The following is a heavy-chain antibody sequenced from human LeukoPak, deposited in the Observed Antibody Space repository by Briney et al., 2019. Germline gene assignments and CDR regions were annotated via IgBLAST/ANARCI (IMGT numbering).Heavy chain of an antibody. Sequence: SVKVSCKASGGTFSSYAISWVRQAPGQGLEWMGGIIPIFGTANYAQRFEGRVTITADESTSTAYMELSSLRSEDTAVYYCARESTDAFDIWGQGTMVTVSS. CDR2: IIPIFGTA. V-gene: IGHV1-69*13. CDR1: GGTFSSYA. J-gene: IGHJ3*02. CDR3: ARESTDAFDI.